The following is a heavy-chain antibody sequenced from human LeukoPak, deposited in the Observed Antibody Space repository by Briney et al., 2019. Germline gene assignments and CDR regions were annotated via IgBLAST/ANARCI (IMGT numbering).Heavy chain of an antibody. J-gene: IGHJ3*02. V-gene: IGHV4-59*01. D-gene: IGHD3-22*01. CDR2: IYYSGST. CDR1: GGSISSYY. Sequence: SETLSLTCTVSGGSISSYYWSWIRQPPGKGLEWIGYIYYSGSTNYNPSLKSRVTISVDTSKNRFSLKLSSVTAADTAVYYCARVRYYDSTAFDAFDIWGQGTMVTVSS. CDR3: ARVRYYDSTAFDAFDI.